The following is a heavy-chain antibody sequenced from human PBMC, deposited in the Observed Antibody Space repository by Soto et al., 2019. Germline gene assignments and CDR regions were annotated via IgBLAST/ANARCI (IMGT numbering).Heavy chain of an antibody. CDR2: SSNSGSFT. CDR3: VKSGDNYNLLDY. V-gene: IGHV3-11*06. Sequence: NPGGSLRLSCAASGFTPSDHYMSWIRQAPGKGLEWIGYSSNSGSFTRYADSVKGRFSISRDNAKSSLYLQISSLRGDDTATYYCVKSGDNYNLLDYWGQGTPVTVSS. J-gene: IGHJ4*02. CDR1: GFTPSDHY. D-gene: IGHD1-1*01.